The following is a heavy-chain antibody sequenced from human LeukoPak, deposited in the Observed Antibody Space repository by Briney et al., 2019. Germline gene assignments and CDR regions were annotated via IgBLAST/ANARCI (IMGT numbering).Heavy chain of an antibody. CDR2: IIPKFVSA. CDR3: ARVVAAAGSYYYYYMDV. V-gene: IGHV1-69*05. CDR1: GGTFISYA. D-gene: IGHD6-13*01. Sequence: SVKVSCMASGGTFISYAISWVRQARGQGLDWMGGIIPKFVSANYAQKFKGRVTITTDESTSTAYMELSSLRPEDTAVYYCARVVAAAGSYYYYYMDVWGKGTTVTVSS. J-gene: IGHJ6*03.